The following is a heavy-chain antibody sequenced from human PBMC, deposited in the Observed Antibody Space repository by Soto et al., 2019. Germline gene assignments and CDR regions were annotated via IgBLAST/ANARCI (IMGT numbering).Heavy chain of an antibody. CDR1: GFTFSSYG. J-gene: IGHJ4*02. Sequence: QVQLVESGGGVVQPGRSLRLSCAASGFTFSSYGMHWVRQAQGKGLEWVAVIWYDGSNKYYADSVKGRFTISRDNSKNTLYLQRNSLRAEDTAVYYCARVGSDCSSTSCPGDYFDYWGQGTLVTVSS. CDR2: IWYDGSNK. CDR3: ARVGSDCSSTSCPGDYFDY. V-gene: IGHV3-33*01. D-gene: IGHD2-2*01.